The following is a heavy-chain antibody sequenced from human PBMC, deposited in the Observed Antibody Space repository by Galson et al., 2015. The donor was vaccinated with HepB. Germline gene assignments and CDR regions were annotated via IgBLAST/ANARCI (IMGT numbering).Heavy chain of an antibody. CDR2: ITGSGDTT. CDR1: GFRFSDYG. D-gene: IGHD2-15*01. Sequence: SLRLSCATSGFRFSDYGMSWVRQAPGEGLEWVSAITGSGDTTYHADSVMGRFTISRDNSKGILYMQMNSLRVEDTALYYCARGGFCAGSSCYQGVYWGQGTLVSVSS. V-gene: IGHV3-23*01. CDR3: ARGGFCAGSSCYQGVY. J-gene: IGHJ4*02.